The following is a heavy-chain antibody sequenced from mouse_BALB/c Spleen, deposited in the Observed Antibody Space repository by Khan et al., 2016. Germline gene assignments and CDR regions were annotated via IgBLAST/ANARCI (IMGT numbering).Heavy chain of an antibody. V-gene: IGHV9-3*02. Sequence: QIQLVQSGPELKKPGETVKISCKASGYTFTNYGMNWVKQAPGKGLKWMGWINTNTGEPTYAEEFKGRLAFSLETSASTADLQINNLKNEDTATYFWAEDYHGSNWSAYWRPGTLVTVSA. J-gene: IGHJ3*01. CDR2: INTNTGEP. CDR1: GYTFTNYG. D-gene: IGHD1-1*01. CDR3: AEDYHGSNWSAY.